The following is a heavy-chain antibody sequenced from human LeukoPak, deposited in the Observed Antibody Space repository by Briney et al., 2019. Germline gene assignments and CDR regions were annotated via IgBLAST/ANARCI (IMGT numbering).Heavy chain of an antibody. J-gene: IGHJ4*02. D-gene: IGHD2-15*01. Sequence: GGSLRLSCAVSGFTVSSNYMSWVRQAPGKGLEWVSLIHSGGTTDYADSVKDRFSISRDYSKNTVNLQINSLRAEDTAVYYCAREKRYCSGDNCYSGLDYWGQGTQVTVSS. V-gene: IGHV3-53*01. CDR2: IHSGGTT. CDR3: AREKRYCSGDNCYSGLDY. CDR1: GFTVSSNY.